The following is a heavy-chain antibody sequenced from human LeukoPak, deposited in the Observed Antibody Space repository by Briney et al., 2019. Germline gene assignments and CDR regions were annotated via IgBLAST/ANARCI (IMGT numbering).Heavy chain of an antibody. CDR3: ARTFYDISLAFDI. V-gene: IGHV1-2*02. J-gene: IGHJ3*02. CDR1: GYTFTGYY. CDR2: INPNSGGT. Sequence: VSVKVSCKASGYTFTGYYIHWVRQAPGQGLEWMGWINPNSGGTNYAQNFQGSVTMTRDTSISTAYMELSRLRSDDTAVYYCARTFYDISLAFDIWGQGTMVTVSS. D-gene: IGHD3-22*01.